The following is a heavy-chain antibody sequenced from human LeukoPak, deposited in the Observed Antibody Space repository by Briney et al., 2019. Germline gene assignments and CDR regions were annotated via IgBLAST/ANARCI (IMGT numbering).Heavy chain of an antibody. CDR1: GGTFSSYA. J-gene: IGHJ4*02. Sequence: SVKVSCKASGGTFSSYAISWVRQAPGQGLEWMGGIIPIFGTANYAQKFQGRVTITADKSTSTAYMELSSLRSEDTAVYYCARLGYCSGGSCPLGDYFDYWGQGTLVTVSS. CDR2: IIPIFGTA. D-gene: IGHD2-15*01. CDR3: ARLGYCSGGSCPLGDYFDY. V-gene: IGHV1-69*06.